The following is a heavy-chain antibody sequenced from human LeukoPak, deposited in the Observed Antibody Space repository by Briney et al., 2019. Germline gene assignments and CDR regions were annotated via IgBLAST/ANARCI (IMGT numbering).Heavy chain of an antibody. CDR1: GFTFSNYA. J-gene: IGHJ5*02. CDR3: AKGQGHNWFDP. V-gene: IGHV3-23*01. CDR2: ITDSRGDT. Sequence: GGSLRLSCAASGFTFSNYAMSWVRQAPGKGLEWVSTITDSRGDTNYADSVKGRFTISRDNSKNTLYLQMNSLRAEDTAVYYCAKGQGHNWFDPWGQGTLVTVSS.